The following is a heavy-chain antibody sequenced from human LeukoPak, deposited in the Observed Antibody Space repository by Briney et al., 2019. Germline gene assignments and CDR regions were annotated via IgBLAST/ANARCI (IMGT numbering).Heavy chain of an antibody. CDR2: ISSSSSTI. V-gene: IGHV3-48*02. D-gene: IGHD3-10*01. CDR1: GFTFSNYN. Sequence: GGSLRLSCAASGFTFSNYNINWVRQAPGKGLEWLSYISSSSSTIYYAHSVKGRFTISRDNARNSLYLQMNSLRDEDTAVYYCAREGYYGSGSFPDYWGRGTLVTVSS. J-gene: IGHJ4*02. CDR3: AREGYYGSGSFPDY.